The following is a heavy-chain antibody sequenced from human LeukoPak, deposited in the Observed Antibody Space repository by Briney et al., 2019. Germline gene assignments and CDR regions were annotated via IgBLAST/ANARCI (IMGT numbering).Heavy chain of an antibody. J-gene: IGHJ5*02. Sequence: GASVKVSCKASGYTFSDYFMHWVRQAPGQGLEWMGWINPKTGGTTYAQNFQGRVTMTRDMSITTACMDLSRLRSDDTAVYYCTRAFEYGWFDPWGQGTLVIVSS. CDR2: INPKTGGT. CDR3: TRAFEYGWFDP. V-gene: IGHV1-2*02. D-gene: IGHD4-17*01. CDR1: GYTFSDYF.